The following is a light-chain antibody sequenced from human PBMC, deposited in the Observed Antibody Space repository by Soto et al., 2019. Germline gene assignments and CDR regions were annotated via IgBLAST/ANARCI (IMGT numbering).Light chain of an antibody. CDR1: QIINTW. V-gene: IGKV1-5*03. Sequence: DIQMTQSPSTLSASVGDRVTITCRASQIINTWLAWYQQKPGKAPKLLIYRASNLVSGVPSRFSGSGYGTEFTLTVSSLQPDDCSIYYCLQYETYSGTFGPGTKVDL. J-gene: IGKJ3*01. CDR2: RAS. CDR3: LQYETYSGT.